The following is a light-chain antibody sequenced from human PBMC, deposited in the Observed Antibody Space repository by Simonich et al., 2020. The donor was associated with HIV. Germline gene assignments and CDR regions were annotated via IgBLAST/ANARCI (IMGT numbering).Light chain of an antibody. J-gene: IGKJ1*01. CDR2: WAS. CDR1: QSVLSSSNNKNS. Sequence: DIVMTQSPDSLAVSLGERATINCKSSQSVLSSSNNKNSLVWYQQKPGQPPKLLIYWASTRESGVPDRFSGSGSGKDFTLTISSLQAEDVAVYYCQQFYTTPWTFGQGTKVEIK. V-gene: IGKV4-1*01. CDR3: QQFYTTPWT.